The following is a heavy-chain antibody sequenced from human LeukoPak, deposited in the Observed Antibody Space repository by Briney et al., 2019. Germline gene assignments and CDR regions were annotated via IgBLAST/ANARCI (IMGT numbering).Heavy chain of an antibody. CDR3: ARDTPLGLDY. D-gene: IGHD2-15*01. J-gene: IGHJ4*02. CDR1: GGSFSGYY. Sequence: SETLSLTCAVYGGSFSGYYWSWIRQHPGKGLEYIGYISFSGNTYSNPSLKSRVITSADMSKNQFSLKLTSVTAADTAVYYCARDTPLGLDYWGQGTLVTVSS. CDR2: ISFSGNT. V-gene: IGHV4-31*11.